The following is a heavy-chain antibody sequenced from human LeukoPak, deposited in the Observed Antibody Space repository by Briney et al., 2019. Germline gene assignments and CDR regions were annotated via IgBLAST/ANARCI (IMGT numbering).Heavy chain of an antibody. Sequence: SETLSLTCAVYGGSFSGYYWSWIRQPPGKGLEWIGEINHSGSTNYNPSLKSRVTISVDTSKNQFSLKLSSVTAADTAVYYCARRTQGWLLLSNSDYWGQGTLFTVSS. CDR1: GGSFSGYY. D-gene: IGHD3-22*01. CDR3: ARRTQGWLLLSNSDY. J-gene: IGHJ4*02. V-gene: IGHV4-34*01. CDR2: INHSGST.